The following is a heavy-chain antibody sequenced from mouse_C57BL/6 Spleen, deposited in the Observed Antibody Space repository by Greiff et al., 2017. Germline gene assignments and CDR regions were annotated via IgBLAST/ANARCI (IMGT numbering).Heavy chain of an antibody. V-gene: IGHV5-17*01. CDR1: GFTFSDYG. J-gene: IGHJ1*03. Sequence: DVKLVESGGGLVKPGGSLKLSCAASGFTFSDYGMHWVRQAPETGLEWVAYISSGSSTIYYTDTVKGRFTISRDNAKNTLFLQMTSLRSEDTAMYYCARPGYYYGSSYWYFDVWGTGTTVTVSS. CDR3: ARPGYYYGSSYWYFDV. D-gene: IGHD1-1*01. CDR2: ISSGSSTI.